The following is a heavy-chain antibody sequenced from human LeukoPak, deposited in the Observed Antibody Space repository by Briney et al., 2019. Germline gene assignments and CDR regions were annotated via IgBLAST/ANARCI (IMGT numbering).Heavy chain of an antibody. V-gene: IGHV1-69*04. D-gene: IGHD4-23*01. CDR3: ASEEASTVVFDY. CDR2: IIPIFGIA. Sequence: SVKVSCKASGGTFSRYAISWVPQAPGQGLEWMGRIIPIFGIANYAQKLQGRVTITADKSTSTAYMELRSLRSEDTPVYYCASEEASTVVFDYWGQGTLVTVPS. J-gene: IGHJ4*02. CDR1: GGTFSRYA.